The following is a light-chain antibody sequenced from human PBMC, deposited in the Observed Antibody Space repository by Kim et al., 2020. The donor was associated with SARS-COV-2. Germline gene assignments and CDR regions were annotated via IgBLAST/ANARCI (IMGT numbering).Light chain of an antibody. CDR1: QSISSD. CDR3: QQYHHWPPLT. J-gene: IGKJ4*01. Sequence: SPGERATLPCRARQSISSDLAWYQQKPGQSPRLLISSAAGRASGIPPRFSATGSGTEFILTISSLQPEDVAVYYCQQYHHWPPLTFGGGTKVDIK. V-gene: IGKV3-15*01. CDR2: SAA.